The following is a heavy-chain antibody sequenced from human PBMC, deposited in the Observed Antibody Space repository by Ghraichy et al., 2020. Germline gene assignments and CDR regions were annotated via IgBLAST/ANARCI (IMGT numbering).Heavy chain of an antibody. Sequence: GGSLRLSCAASGFTFSSYSMNWVRQAPGKGLEWVSSISSSSSNIYYADSVKGRFTISRDNAKNSLYLQMNSLRDDDTAVYYCAREAGSGDDLEWLPDAFDRWGQGVMGTVAS. J-gene: IGHJ3*02. V-gene: IGHV3-21*01. CDR2: ISSSSSNI. D-gene: IGHD3-3*01. CDR3: AREAGSGDDLEWLPDAFDR. CDR1: GFTFSSYS.